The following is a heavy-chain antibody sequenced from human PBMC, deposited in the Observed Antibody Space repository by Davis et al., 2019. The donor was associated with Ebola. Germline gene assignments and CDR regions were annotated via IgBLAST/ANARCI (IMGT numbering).Heavy chain of an antibody. CDR3: ARRTTVANWYFDL. V-gene: IGHV5-51*01. D-gene: IGHD4-17*01. J-gene: IGHJ2*01. Sequence: GGSLRLSCKGSGYSFTSYWIGWVRQMPGKGLEWMGIIYPGDSDTRYSPSFQGQVTISADKSISTAYLQWSSLKASDTAMYYCARRTTVANWYFDLWGRGTLVTVSS. CDR1: GYSFTSYW. CDR2: IYPGDSDT.